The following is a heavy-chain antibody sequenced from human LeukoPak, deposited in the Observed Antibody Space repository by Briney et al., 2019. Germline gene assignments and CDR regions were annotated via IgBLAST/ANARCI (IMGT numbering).Heavy chain of an antibody. CDR2: IIPTFGTR. CDR3: ARDTRRQSSSGYYLMDAFDI. J-gene: IGHJ3*02. Sequence: SVKVSCKASGGTLRSYAISWVRQAPGQGLEWMGRIIPTFGTRNYAQKFQGRVTIITDESTSTAYMELSSLRSEDTAVYYCARDTRRQSSSGYYLMDAFDIWGQGTMVTVSS. D-gene: IGHD3-22*01. V-gene: IGHV1-69*05. CDR1: GGTLRSYA.